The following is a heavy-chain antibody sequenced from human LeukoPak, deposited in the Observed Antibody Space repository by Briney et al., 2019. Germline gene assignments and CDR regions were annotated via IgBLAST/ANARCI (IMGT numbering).Heavy chain of an antibody. D-gene: IGHD3-22*01. CDR1: GASISSSTYY. J-gene: IGHJ4*02. Sequence: SETLSLTCTISGASISSSTYYWAYIRRPPGKGLEWVGEFNHSGGTTHYNTSLKSRLTISADTSSNQFSLKLSSVTAADTAVYYCARGYYDRSGYHGVLFDCWGQGTLVTVSS. CDR2: FNHSGGTT. V-gene: IGHV4-39*07. CDR3: ARGYYDRSGYHGVLFDC.